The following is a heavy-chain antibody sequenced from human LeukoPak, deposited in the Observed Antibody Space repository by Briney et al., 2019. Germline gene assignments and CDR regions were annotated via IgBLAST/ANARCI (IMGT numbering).Heavy chain of an antibody. CDR2: ISAYNGNT. D-gene: IGHD3-3*01. Sequence: ASVKVSCKASGYTFTSYGISWVRQAPGQGLEWMGWISAYNGNTNYARKLQGRVTMTTDTSTSTACMELRSLRSDDTAVYYCAREAYYDFWSGYYRGPFYYMDVWGKGTTVTVSS. CDR1: GYTFTSYG. J-gene: IGHJ6*03. V-gene: IGHV1-18*01. CDR3: AREAYYDFWSGYYRGPFYYMDV.